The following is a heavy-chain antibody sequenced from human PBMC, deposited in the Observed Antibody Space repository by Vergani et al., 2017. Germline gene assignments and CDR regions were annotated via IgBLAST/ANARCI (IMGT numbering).Heavy chain of an antibody. CDR3: ARERVNYMDV. Sequence: QVQLQESGPGLVKSSETLSLTCTISGGSLSAFYWSWIRLAPGKGLEWIGYIDYTGKTRYNVARSIRPYLTVDTAQKQFSLRLSSVTSADPALYFCARERVNYMDVWGKGTTVIVSS. CDR1: GGSLSAFY. CDR2: IDYTGKT. J-gene: IGHJ6*03. V-gene: IGHV4-59*01. D-gene: IGHD3-3*01.